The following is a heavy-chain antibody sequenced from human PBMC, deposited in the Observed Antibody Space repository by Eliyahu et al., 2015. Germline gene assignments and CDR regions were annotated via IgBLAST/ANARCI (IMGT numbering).Heavy chain of an antibody. J-gene: IGHJ4*02. CDR2: INHSGST. CDR1: GGSFSGYY. V-gene: IGHV4-34*01. Sequence: QVQLQQWGAGLLKPSETLSLTCAVYGGSFSGYYWXWIRQPPGKGLEWIGEINHSGSTNYNPSLKSRVTISVDTSKNQFSLKLSSVTAADTAVYYCARRRSLDYWGQGTLVTVSS. CDR3: ARRRSLDY.